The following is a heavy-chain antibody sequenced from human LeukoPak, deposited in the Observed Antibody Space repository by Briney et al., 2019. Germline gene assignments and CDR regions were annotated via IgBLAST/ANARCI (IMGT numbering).Heavy chain of an antibody. V-gene: IGHV3-53*01. CDR1: GFTVSSNY. CDR2: IYSGGST. Sequence: PGGSLSRSSSASGFTVSSNYMIWVRHAPGKGLEWGSVIYSGGSTYYADSVKGRFTISRDNSKNTLYLQMNSLRAEDTAVYYCARYWIAAAGFDALDIWGQGTMVTVSS. D-gene: IGHD6-13*01. CDR3: ARYWIAAAGFDALDI. J-gene: IGHJ3*02.